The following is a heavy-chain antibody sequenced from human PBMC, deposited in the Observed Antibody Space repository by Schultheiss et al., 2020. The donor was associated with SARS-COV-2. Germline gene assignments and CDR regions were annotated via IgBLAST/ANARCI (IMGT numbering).Heavy chain of an antibody. V-gene: IGHV3-48*01. CDR1: GFTFSDYS. CDR3: VKRVSGSYIFDS. Sequence: GGSLRLSCAASGFTFSDYSMNWVRQAPGEGLEWVSYISSNSYTIYYADSVKGRFTISRDNSKNTLYLQMNSLRAEDTAVYYCVKRVSGSYIFDSWGQGTLVTVSS. J-gene: IGHJ4*02. D-gene: IGHD3-10*01. CDR2: ISSNSYTI.